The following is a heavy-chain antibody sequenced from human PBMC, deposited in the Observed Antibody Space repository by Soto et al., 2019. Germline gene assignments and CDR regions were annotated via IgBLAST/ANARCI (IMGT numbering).Heavy chain of an antibody. CDR3: ARQIYDGGVLHHFDC. CDR2: VYYSGIT. J-gene: IGHJ4*02. CDR1: NGSISTSTYY. V-gene: IGHV4-39*01. D-gene: IGHD2-8*02. Sequence: QLLASGPGLVKPSETLSLTCTVSNGSISTSTYYWGWIRQPPGKGLEWIGSVYYSGITYYNPSLKSRVTISVDTSKNQLSLKLTSVTAADAAVYYCARQIYDGGVLHHFDCWGQGTLVTVSS.